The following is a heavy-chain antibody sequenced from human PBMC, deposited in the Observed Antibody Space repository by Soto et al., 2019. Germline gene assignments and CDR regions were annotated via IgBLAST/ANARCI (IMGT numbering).Heavy chain of an antibody. CDR3: ARENYYDSSGYPDY. D-gene: IGHD3-22*01. V-gene: IGHV4-34*01. J-gene: IGHJ4*02. CDR2: INHSGST. CDR1: GGSFSGYY. Sequence: ETLSLTCAVYGGSFSGYYWSWIRQPPGKGLEWIGEINHSGSTNYNPSLKSRVTISVDTSKNQFSLKLSSVTAADTAVYYCARENYYDSSGYPDYWGQGTLVTAPQ.